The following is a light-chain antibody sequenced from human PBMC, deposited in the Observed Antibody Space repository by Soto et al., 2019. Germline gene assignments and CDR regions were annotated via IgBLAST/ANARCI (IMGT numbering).Light chain of an antibody. J-gene: IGKJ4*01. CDR2: LVY. V-gene: IGKV2-30*01. CDR3: WQRTNWPLT. CDR1: QSLVYSDGNTY. Sequence: DVVMTQSPLTLPFTLGQPASISCRSSQSLVYSDGNTYLNWFQQRPGQSPRRLTYLVYNRDSGVLVRFSGSGSGADFTLKIIRVEAEDVGVYYCWQRTNWPLTFGGGTKVEIK.